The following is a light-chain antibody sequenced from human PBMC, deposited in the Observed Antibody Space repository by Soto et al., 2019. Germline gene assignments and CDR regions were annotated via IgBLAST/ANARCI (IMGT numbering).Light chain of an antibody. CDR3: QQYNNWWT. CDR2: GAS. CDR1: QSISSS. Sequence: ERVLTQSPATLSLFPGERATLSCRASQSISSSLAWYQQKPGQAPRLLIYGASTRATGFPARFSGSGSGTEFTLTISSLQSEDFAVYYCQQYNNWWTFGQGTKVDIK. V-gene: IGKV3-15*01. J-gene: IGKJ1*01.